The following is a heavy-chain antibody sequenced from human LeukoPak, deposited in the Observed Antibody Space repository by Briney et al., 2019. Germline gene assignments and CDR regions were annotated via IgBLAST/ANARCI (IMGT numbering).Heavy chain of an antibody. CDR3: ARGGKWELPNWFDP. Sequence: GGSLRLSCAASGFTFSSYAMHWVRQAPGKGLEWVAVISYDGSNKYYADSVKGRFTISRDNSKNTLYLQMNSLRAEDTAVYYCARGGKWELPNWFDPWGQGTLVTVSS. V-gene: IGHV3-30-3*01. J-gene: IGHJ5*02. D-gene: IGHD1-26*01. CDR2: ISYDGSNK. CDR1: GFTFSSYA.